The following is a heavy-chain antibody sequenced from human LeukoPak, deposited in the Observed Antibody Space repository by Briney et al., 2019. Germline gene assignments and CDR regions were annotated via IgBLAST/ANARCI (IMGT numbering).Heavy chain of an antibody. CDR3: ARIGGNEWLRPSGSS. CDR1: GFTFSSYS. CDR2: ISSSSSTI. D-gene: IGHD5-12*01. V-gene: IGHV3-48*02. J-gene: IGHJ5*02. Sequence: GGSLRLSCAASGFTFSSYSMNWVRQAPGKGLEWVSYISSSSSTIYYADSVKGRFTISRDNAKNSLYLQMNSLRDEDTAVYYCARIGGNEWLRPSGSSWGQGTLVTASS.